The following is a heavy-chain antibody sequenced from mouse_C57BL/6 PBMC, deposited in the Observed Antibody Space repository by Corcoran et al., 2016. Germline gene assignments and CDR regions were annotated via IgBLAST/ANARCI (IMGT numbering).Heavy chain of an antibody. Sequence: DLQLQESVPGLVKPSHSLSLTCSVTGYSITSGYYWNWFRQFPENKLEWMGYISYDGSNNYNPSLKNRISITRDTSKNQFFLKLNSVTTEDTATYYCARNFDYWGQGTTLTVSS. J-gene: IGHJ2*01. CDR3: ARNFDY. CDR2: ISYDGSN. CDR1: GYSITSGYY. V-gene: IGHV3-6*01.